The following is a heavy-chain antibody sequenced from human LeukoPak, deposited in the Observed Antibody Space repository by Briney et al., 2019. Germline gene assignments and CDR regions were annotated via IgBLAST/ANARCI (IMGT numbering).Heavy chain of an antibody. J-gene: IGHJ4*02. D-gene: IGHD3-3*01. CDR2: IYTSGST. V-gene: IGHV4-61*02. Sequence: PSETLSLTCSVSGGSISSGSYYWSWIRQPAGKGLEWIGRIYTSGSTNYNPSLKSRVTISVDTSKNQFSLKLSSVTAADTAVYYCASSPYDFWGGYPALLEPYYFDYWGQGTLVTVSS. CDR1: GGSISSGSYY. CDR3: ASSPYDFWGGYPALLEPYYFDY.